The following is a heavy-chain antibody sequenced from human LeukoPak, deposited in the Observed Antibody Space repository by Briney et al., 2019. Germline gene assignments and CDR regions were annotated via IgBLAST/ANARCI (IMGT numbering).Heavy chain of an antibody. CDR3: ARGSRKITIFGVVIGGYYFDY. CDR1: GGSISSGSYY. J-gene: IGHJ4*02. CDR2: INHSGST. Sequence: SETLSLTCTVPGGSISSGSYYWSWIRQPAGKGLEWIGEINHSGSTNYNPSLKSRVTISVDTSKNQFSLKLSSVTAADTAVYYCARGSRKITIFGVVIGGYYFDYWGQGNLVTVSS. V-gene: IGHV4-61*10. D-gene: IGHD3-3*01.